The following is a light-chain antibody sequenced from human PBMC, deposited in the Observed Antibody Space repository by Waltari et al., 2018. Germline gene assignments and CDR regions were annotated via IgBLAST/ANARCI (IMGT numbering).Light chain of an antibody. V-gene: IGLV1-40*01. CDR1: RSNIGAGYD. Sequence: QSVLTQPPPVSGVPGQRVTIPCTGSRSNIGAGYDVHWYQQLPGTAPKILIYDNRSRPSGVPDRFSGSKSGTSASLAITGLQAEDEAAYYCQSFDNSLSGVVFGGGTKLTVL. J-gene: IGLJ2*01. CDR3: QSFDNSLSGVV. CDR2: DNR.